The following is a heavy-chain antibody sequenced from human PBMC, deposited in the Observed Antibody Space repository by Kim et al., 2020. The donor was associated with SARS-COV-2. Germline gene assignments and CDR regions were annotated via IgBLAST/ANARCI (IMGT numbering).Heavy chain of an antibody. V-gene: IGHV1-2*02. D-gene: IGHD2-8*02. J-gene: IGHJ4*02. CDR3: ARAPLVYFDY. CDR2: GT. Sequence: GTNYAQKFQGRVTMTRDTSISTAYMELSRLRSDDTAVYYCARAPLVYFDYWGQGTLVTVSS.